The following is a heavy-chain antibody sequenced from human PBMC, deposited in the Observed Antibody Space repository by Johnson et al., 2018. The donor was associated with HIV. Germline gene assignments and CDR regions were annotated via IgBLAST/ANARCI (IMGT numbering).Heavy chain of an antibody. Sequence: VQLVESGGGLVKPGRSLTLSCAVSGLSFTGAWVSWVRQAPGKGLEWVGRLKSSTDGETADYAAPVKGRVTIPRDDSKNTLYLQMNSLKTEATALYYCAGDMGYNYYDSSGHTARYDAFDMWGQGTMVTVSS. D-gene: IGHD3-22*01. J-gene: IGHJ3*02. CDR3: AGDMGYNYYDSSGHTARYDAFDM. CDR2: LKSSTDGETA. CDR1: GLSFTGAW. V-gene: IGHV3-15*01.